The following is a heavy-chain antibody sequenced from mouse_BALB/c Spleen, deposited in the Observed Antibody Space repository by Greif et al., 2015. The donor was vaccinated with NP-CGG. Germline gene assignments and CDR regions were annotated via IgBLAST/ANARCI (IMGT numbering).Heavy chain of an antibody. V-gene: IGHV1-84*02. CDR3: ARRTGTEAMDY. D-gene: IGHD4-1*01. Sequence: VQVVESGPELVKPGASVKISCKASGYRDTDYYINWVKQKPGQGLEWIGWIYPGSGNTKYNEKFKGKATLTVDTSSSTAYMQLSSLTSEDTAVYFCARRTGTEAMDYWGRGTSVTVSS. CDR2: IYPGSGNT. CDR1: GYRDTDYY. J-gene: IGHJ4*01.